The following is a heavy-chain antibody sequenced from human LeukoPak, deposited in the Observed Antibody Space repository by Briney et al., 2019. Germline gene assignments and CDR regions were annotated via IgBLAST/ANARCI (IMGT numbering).Heavy chain of an antibody. CDR3: ARVRIGSGYINYPDY. V-gene: IGHV4-39*07. Sequence: KPSETLSLTFSVSGSSITSSSFYLGWTRHPPGNGLEWIGNMYYSRITYYNPSLKSRATISLDTSKTQFSLKPSSVTNADTAVYYCARVRIGSGYINYPDYWGQGTLVPVSS. J-gene: IGHJ4*02. D-gene: IGHD3-22*01. CDR1: GSSITSSSFY. CDR2: MYYSRIT.